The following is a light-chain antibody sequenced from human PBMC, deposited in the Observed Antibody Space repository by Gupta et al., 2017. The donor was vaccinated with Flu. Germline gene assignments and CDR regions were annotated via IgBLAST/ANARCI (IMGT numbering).Light chain of an antibody. CDR1: SSDVGGYNY. V-gene: IGLV2-14*04. J-gene: IGLJ1*01. CDR3: SAYTSSSNV. CDR2: DVS. Sequence: QSITISCTGTSSDVGGYNYVSWYQQHPGKAPKLMIYDVSNRPSGVSNRFSGSKSGNTASLTISGLQAEDEADYYCSAYTSSSNVFGTGTKVTVL.